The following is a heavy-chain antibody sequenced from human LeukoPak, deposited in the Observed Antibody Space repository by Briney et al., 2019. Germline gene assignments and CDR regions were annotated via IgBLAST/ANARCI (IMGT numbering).Heavy chain of an antibody. CDR1: GGSISSSSYY. Sequence: TLSLTCTVSGGSISSSSYYWGWIRQPPGKALECLALIYWDDDKRYSPSLKSRLTITKDTSKNQVVLTMTNMDPVDTATYYCAHSTAGSVIQNAFDVWGQGTMVTVSS. D-gene: IGHD3-10*01. J-gene: IGHJ3*01. CDR2: IYWDDDK. V-gene: IGHV2-5*02. CDR3: AHSTAGSVIQNAFDV.